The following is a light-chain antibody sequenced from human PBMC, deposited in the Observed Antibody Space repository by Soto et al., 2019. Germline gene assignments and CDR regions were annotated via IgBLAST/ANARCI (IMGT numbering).Light chain of an antibody. CDR3: QQYGSLLIT. J-gene: IGKJ5*01. V-gene: IGKV3-20*01. CDR1: QSVTSTY. CDR2: DTS. Sequence: KQSPGAVSLSPGERATLSCRAVQSVTSTYMAWYQQKPGQAPRLLIYDTSTRATGIPARFSGSGSGTDFTLSISRLEPEDFAVYYCQQYGSLLITSGQVRLLEIK.